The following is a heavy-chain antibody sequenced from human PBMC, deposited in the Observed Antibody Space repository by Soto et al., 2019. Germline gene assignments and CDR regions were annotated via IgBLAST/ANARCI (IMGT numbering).Heavy chain of an antibody. J-gene: IGHJ6*02. D-gene: IGHD3-22*01. CDR2: IYYSGST. CDR1: GGSISSGGYY. CDR3: AVNWYYYDSGLGVMDV. V-gene: IGHV4-31*03. Sequence: QVQLQESGPGLVKPSQTLSLTCTVSGGSISSGGYYWSWIRQHPGKGLEWIGYIYYSGSTYYNPSLKSRVTISVDTSKNQFSLKLSSVTAADTAVYYCAVNWYYYDSGLGVMDVWGQGTTVTVSS.